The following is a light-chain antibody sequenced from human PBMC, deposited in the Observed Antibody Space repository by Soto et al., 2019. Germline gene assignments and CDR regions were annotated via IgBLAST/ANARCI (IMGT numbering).Light chain of an antibody. J-gene: IGLJ2*01. Sequence: QSVLTQPPSASGTPGQRVTISCSGSSSNIGSNTVTWYQHLPGTAPKLLIYSNDQRPSGVPDRFSGSKSGTSASLAISGLQSEDEADYYFASWDDSRKGVVFGGGTKVTVL. V-gene: IGLV1-44*01. CDR2: SND. CDR3: ASWDDSRKGVV. CDR1: SSNIGSNT.